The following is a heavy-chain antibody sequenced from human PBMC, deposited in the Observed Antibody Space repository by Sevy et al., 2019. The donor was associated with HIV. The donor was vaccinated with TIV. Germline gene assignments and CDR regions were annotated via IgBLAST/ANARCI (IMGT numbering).Heavy chain of an antibody. D-gene: IGHD1-26*01. V-gene: IGHV3-23*01. CDR1: GFTFSNYA. Sequence: GGSLRLSCAASGFTFSNYAMSWVRQAPGKGLEWVSAISGSGGSTYYADSVKGRFTISRDNSKHTLFLQMNSLRAEDTAVYFCAKWSELPSSPFDYWGQGTLVTVSS. CDR2: ISGSGGST. CDR3: AKWSELPSSPFDY. J-gene: IGHJ4*02.